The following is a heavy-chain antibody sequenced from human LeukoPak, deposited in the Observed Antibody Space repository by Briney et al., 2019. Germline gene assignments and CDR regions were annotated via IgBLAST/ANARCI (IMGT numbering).Heavy chain of an antibody. CDR2: ISGSGGST. V-gene: IGHV3-23*01. Sequence: GGSLRLSCAASGFTFSSYGMHWVRQAPGKGLEWVSAISGSGGSTYYADSVKGRFTISRDNSKNTLYLQMNSLRAEDTAVYYCAKTPGPPMGANRRDDYWGQGTLVTVSS. D-gene: IGHD1-26*01. J-gene: IGHJ4*02. CDR3: AKTPGPPMGANRRDDY. CDR1: GFTFSSYG.